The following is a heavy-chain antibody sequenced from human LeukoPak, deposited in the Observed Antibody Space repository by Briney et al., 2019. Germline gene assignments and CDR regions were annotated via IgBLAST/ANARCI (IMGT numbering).Heavy chain of an antibody. CDR1: GFTFSSYG. CDR2: ISYDGSNK. CDR3: AKVRELSYYYYGMDV. D-gene: IGHD5-24*01. V-gene: IGHV3-30*18. Sequence: GGSLRLSCAASGFTFSSYGMHWVRQAPGKGLEWVAVISYDGSNKYYAVSVKGRFTISRDNSKNTLYLQMNSLRAEDTAVYYCAKVRELSYYYYGMDVWGQGTTVTVSS. J-gene: IGHJ6*02.